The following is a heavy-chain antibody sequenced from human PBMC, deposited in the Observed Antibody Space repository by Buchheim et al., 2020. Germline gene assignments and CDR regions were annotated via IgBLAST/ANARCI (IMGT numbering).Heavy chain of an antibody. Sequence: QVQLVESGGGVVQPGRSLRLSCAASGLTFSSYGMHWVRQAPGKGLEWVAVISYDGSNKYYADSVKGRFTISRDNSKNTLYLQMNSLRAEDTAVYYCARDITIFGVVSVYGMDVWGQGTT. CDR1: GLTFSSYG. CDR2: ISYDGSNK. J-gene: IGHJ6*02. D-gene: IGHD3-3*01. V-gene: IGHV3-30*03. CDR3: ARDITIFGVVSVYGMDV.